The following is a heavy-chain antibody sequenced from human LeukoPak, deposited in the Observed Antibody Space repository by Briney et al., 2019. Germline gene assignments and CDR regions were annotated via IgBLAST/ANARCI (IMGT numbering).Heavy chain of an antibody. Sequence: PGGSLRLSCAASGFTFSSYSMNWVRQAPGKGLEWVSSISSSSSYIYYADSVKGRFTISRDNAKNSQYLQMNSLRAEDTAVYYCASGYSREREDYWGQGTLVTVSS. D-gene: IGHD5-18*01. V-gene: IGHV3-21*01. CDR3: ASGYSREREDY. CDR1: GFTFSSYS. J-gene: IGHJ4*02. CDR2: ISSSSSYI.